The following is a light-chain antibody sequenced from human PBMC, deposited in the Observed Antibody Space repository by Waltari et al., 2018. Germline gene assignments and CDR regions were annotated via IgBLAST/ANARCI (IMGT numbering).Light chain of an antibody. CDR2: VNSAGSH. J-gene: IGLJ3*02. CDR3: QTGGHGTWV. CDR1: SGPSTNV. V-gene: IGLV4-69*01. Sequence: QLVLTQSPSASASLGASVTLTCTLSSGPSTNVVPWLHQQPEKGPRFLMRVNSAGSHTKGDEIPDRFSGSSSGAERYLTISSLQSEDEADYYCQTGGHGTWVFGGGTKLTVL.